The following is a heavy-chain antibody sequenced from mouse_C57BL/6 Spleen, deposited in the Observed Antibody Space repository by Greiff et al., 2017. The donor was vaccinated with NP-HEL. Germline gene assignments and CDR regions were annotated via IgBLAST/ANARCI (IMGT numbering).Heavy chain of an antibody. CDR2: IYPGDGDT. J-gene: IGHJ3*01. D-gene: IGHD2-3*01. V-gene: IGHV1-82*01. Sequence: QVQLQQSGPELVKPGASVKISCKASGYAFSSSWMNWVKQRPGKGLEWIGRIYPGDGDTNYNGKFKGKATLTADKSSSTAYMQLSSLTSEDSAVYFCARSDGYYGTYWGQGTLVTVSA. CDR1: GYAFSSSW. CDR3: ARSDGYYGTY.